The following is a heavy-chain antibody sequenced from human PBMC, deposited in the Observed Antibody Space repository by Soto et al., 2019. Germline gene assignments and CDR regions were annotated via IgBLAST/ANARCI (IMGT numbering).Heavy chain of an antibody. Sequence: ASVKVSCKASSYIFSSYGITWVRQAPGQGLEWMGWISVSKGNTKYAQNLQGRVTMTADTSTGTAYLELRSLRSDDTAVYYCATKRGAVSTYDFWGQGTQVT. V-gene: IGHV1-18*04. CDR1: SYIFSSYG. J-gene: IGHJ4*02. CDR3: ATKRGAVSTYDF. CDR2: ISVSKGNT. D-gene: IGHD3-16*01.